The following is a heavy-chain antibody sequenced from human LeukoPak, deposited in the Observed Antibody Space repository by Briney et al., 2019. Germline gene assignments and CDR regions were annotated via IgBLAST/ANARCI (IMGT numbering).Heavy chain of an antibody. CDR3: AREVVAATRPGSRFDYFDY. CDR2: IIPIFGTA. CDR1: GGTFSSYA. D-gene: IGHD2-15*01. V-gene: IGHV1-69*01. J-gene: IGHJ4*02. Sequence: SVKVSCKASGGTFSSYAISWVRQAPGQGLEWMGGIIPIFGTANYAQKFQGRVTITADESTSTAYMELSSLRPEDTAVYYCAREVVAATRPGSRFDYFDYWGQGTLVTVSS.